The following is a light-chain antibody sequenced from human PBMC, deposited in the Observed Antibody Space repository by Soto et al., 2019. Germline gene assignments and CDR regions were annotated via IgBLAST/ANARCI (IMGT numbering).Light chain of an antibody. CDR2: SAS. J-gene: IGKJ1*01. V-gene: IGKV3-20*01. CDR3: QHFHRSPRT. Sequence: EIVLTQSPGTLSLSPGERATLSCRASQSVTSNYLAWYQQKPGQAPRLLIYSASSSATGIPDRFSGSGSGKDFTLTISRLEPEDFAVYSCQHFHRSPRTFGQGTKVEIK. CDR1: QSVTSNY.